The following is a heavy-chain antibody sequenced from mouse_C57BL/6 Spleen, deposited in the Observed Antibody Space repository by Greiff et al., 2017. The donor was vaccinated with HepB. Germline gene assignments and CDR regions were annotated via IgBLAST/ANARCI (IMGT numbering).Heavy chain of an antibody. V-gene: IGHV1-19*01. CDR1: GYTFTDYY. CDR2: INPYNGGT. CDR3: AREDDFYAMDY. J-gene: IGHJ4*01. Sequence: VQLKESGPVLVKPGASVKMSCKASGYTFTDYYMNWVKQSHGKSLEWIGVINPYNGGTSYNQKFKGKATLTVDKSSSTAYMELNSLTSEDSAVYYCAREDDFYAMDYWGQGTSVTVAS.